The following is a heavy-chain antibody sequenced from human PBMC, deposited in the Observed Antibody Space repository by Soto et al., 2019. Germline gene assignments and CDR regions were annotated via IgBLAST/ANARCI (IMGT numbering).Heavy chain of an antibody. CDR3: VRDWPYSSRPEVSGMDV. CDR1: GFTFSNYA. V-gene: IGHV3-33*08. J-gene: IGHJ6*02. Sequence: QVQLVESGGGVVQPGRSLRLSCPASGFTFSNYAMHWVRQGPGKALEWVAVISYDGRDKKHADSVNGRCTVSRDNSKNTVYLKMNSLRDEDTAVYYCVRDWPYSSRPEVSGMDVWGQGTTVHVSS. D-gene: IGHD6-13*01. CDR2: ISYDGRDK.